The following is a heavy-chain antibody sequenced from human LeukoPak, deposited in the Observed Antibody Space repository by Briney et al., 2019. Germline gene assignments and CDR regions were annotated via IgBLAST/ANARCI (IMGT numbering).Heavy chain of an antibody. Sequence: GGSLRLSCADSGFTFSNYNMNCVRQAPGKAMEWVSSITSSGTYTFYADSVKGRFTISRDNAKNSLYLQMNSLRAEDTAVYYCARANIHLTNFDYWGQGTLVTVSS. D-gene: IGHD3-10*01. CDR2: ITSSGTYT. CDR3: ARANIHLTNFDY. CDR1: GFTFSNYN. V-gene: IGHV3-21*01. J-gene: IGHJ4*02.